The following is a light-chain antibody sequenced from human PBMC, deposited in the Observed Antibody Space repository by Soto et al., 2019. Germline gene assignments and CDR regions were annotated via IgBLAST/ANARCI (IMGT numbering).Light chain of an antibody. CDR3: SSFTSSNTVL. CDR2: NVS. V-gene: IGLV2-14*01. CDR1: SSDVGGYNY. Sequence: QSALTQPASVSGSPVQSITISCTGTSSDVGGYNYVSWYQQHPGKAPKLIIYNVSNRPSGVSNRFSGSKSGNTASLTISGLQAEDEGHYYCSSFTSSNTVLFGGGTKLTVL. J-gene: IGLJ2*01.